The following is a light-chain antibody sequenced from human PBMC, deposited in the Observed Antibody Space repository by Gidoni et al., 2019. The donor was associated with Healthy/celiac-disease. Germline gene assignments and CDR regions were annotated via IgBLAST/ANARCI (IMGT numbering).Light chain of an antibody. V-gene: IGKV3-20*01. CDR3: QQYGSSPSLT. Sequence: EIVLTQSPVTPSLSPGERATLSCRASQSVSSSYLAWYQQKPGQAPRLLIYGASSRATGIPDRFSGSGSGTDFTLTISRLEPEDFAVYYCQQYGSSPSLTFGGGTKVEIK. CDR1: QSVSSSY. J-gene: IGKJ4*01. CDR2: GAS.